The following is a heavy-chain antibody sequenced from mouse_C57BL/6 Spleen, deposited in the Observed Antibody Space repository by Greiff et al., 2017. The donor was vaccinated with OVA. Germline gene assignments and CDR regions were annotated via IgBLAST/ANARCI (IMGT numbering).Heavy chain of an antibody. D-gene: IGHD1-1*01. CDR2: ISDGGSYT. J-gene: IGHJ2*01. V-gene: IGHV5-4*01. Sequence: EVKLMESGGGLVKPGGSLKLSCAASGFTFSSYAMSWVRQTPEKRLEWVATISDGGSYTYYPDNVKGRFTISRDNAKNNLYLQMSHLKSEDTAMYYCARDRGDYYGSSYGYYFDYWGQGTTLTVSS. CDR1: GFTFSSYA. CDR3: ARDRGDYYGSSYGYYFDY.